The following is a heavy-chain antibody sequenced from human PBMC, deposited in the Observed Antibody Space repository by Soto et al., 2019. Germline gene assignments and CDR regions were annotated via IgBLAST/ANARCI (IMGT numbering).Heavy chain of an antibody. J-gene: IGHJ4*02. CDR2: IYYSGST. D-gene: IGHD4-17*01. CDR3: ARPRQSTVADFDY. Sequence: SETLSLTCTVSGGSISSSSYYWGWIRQPPGKGLEWIGSIYYSGSTYYNPSLKSRVTISVDTSKNQFSLKLSSVTAADTAVYYCARPRQSTVADFDYWGQGTLVTV. V-gene: IGHV4-39*01. CDR1: GGSISSSSYY.